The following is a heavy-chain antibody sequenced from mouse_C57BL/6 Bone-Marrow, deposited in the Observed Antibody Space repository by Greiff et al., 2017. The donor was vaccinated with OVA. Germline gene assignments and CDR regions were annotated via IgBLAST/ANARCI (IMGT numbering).Heavy chain of an antibody. D-gene: IGHD1-1*01. Sequence: QVQLQQPGAELVKPGASVKLSCKASGYTFTSYWMQWVKQRPGQGLEWIGEIDPSDSYTNYNQKFKGKATLTVDTSSSTAYMQLSSLTSEDSAVYYCARSMGYYGSSCDYWGQGTTLTVSS. J-gene: IGHJ2*01. CDR3: ARSMGYYGSSCDY. CDR2: IDPSDSYT. V-gene: IGHV1-50*01. CDR1: GYTFTSYW.